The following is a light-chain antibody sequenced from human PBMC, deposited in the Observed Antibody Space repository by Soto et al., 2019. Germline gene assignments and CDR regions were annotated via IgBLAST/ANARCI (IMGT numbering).Light chain of an antibody. CDR3: NSYTSSSTYV. CDR2: DVT. V-gene: IGLV2-14*03. Sequence: QSVLTQPASVSGSPGQSITISCTGTSSDVGGFNYVSWYQQHPGNAPKLMIYDVTNRPSGVSYRFSGSKSGNTASLTISGLQAEDEAAYYCNSYTSSSTYVFGTGTQLTVL. CDR1: SSDVGGFNY. J-gene: IGLJ1*01.